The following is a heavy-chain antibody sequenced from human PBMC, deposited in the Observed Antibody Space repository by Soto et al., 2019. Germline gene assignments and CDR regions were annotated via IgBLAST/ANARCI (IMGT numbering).Heavy chain of an antibody. CDR3: ATDRLYYYDSSGYFLDY. J-gene: IGHJ4*02. CDR2: FDPEDGET. CDR1: GYTFTIYV. Sequence: ASVKVSCKASGYTFTIYVISWVRKAPGKGLEWMGGFDPEDGETIYAQKFQGRVTMTEDTSTDTAYMELSSLRSEDTAVYYCATDRLYYYDSSGYFLDYWGQGTPVTVSS. D-gene: IGHD3-22*01. V-gene: IGHV1-24*01.